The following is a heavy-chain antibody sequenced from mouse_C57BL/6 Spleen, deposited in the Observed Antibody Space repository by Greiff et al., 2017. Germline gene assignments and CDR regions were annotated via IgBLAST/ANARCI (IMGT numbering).Heavy chain of an antibody. Sequence: QVQLQQSGPELVKPGASVKISCKASGYAFSSSWMNWVKQRPGKGLEWIGRIYPGDGDTNYNGKFKGKATLTADKSSSTAYMQLSSLTSEDSAVYFCARYDDPSFGYWGQGTTLTVSS. D-gene: IGHD2-3*01. CDR2: IYPGDGDT. J-gene: IGHJ2*01. V-gene: IGHV1-82*01. CDR3: ARYDDPSFGY. CDR1: GYAFSSSW.